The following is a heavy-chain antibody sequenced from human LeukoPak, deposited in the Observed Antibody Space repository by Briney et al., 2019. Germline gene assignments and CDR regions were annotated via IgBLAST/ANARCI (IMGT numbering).Heavy chain of an antibody. Sequence: GGSLRLSCAASGFTFSSYSMNWVRQAPGKGLEWVSYISSSSSYIYYADSVKGRFTISRDNAKNSLYLQMNSLRAEDTAVYYCARVPSKGYDSSGYYYAFDIWGQGTMVTVSS. CDR3: ARVPSKGYDSSGYYYAFDI. V-gene: IGHV3-21*05. D-gene: IGHD3-22*01. CDR2: ISSSSSYI. CDR1: GFTFSSYS. J-gene: IGHJ3*02.